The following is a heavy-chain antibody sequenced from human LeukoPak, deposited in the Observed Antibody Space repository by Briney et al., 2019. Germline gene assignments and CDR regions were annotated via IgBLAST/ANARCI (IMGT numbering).Heavy chain of an antibody. CDR3: ARVFRLWFGGLSHFDY. J-gene: IGHJ4*02. CDR2: IYSGGST. CDR1: GFTVSSNY. V-gene: IGHV3-53*01. D-gene: IGHD3-10*01. Sequence: GGSLRLSCAASGFTVSSNYMSWVRQAPGKGLEWVSVIYSGGSTYYADSVKGRFTISRDNSKNTLYLQMNSLRAEDTAVYYCARVFRLWFGGLSHFDYWGQGTLVTASS.